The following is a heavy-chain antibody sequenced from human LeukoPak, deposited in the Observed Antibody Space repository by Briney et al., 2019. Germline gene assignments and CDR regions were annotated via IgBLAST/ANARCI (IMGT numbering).Heavy chain of an antibody. V-gene: IGHV1-69*13. CDR1: GYTLTELS. J-gene: IGHJ6*03. D-gene: IGHD5-18*01. Sequence: GASVKVSCKVSGYTLTELSMHWVRQAPGQGLEWMGGIIPIFGTANYAQKFQGRVTITADESTSTAYMELSSLRSEDTAVYYCARARIQLFFYYYMDVWGKGTTVTVSS. CDR2: IIPIFGTA. CDR3: ARARIQLFFYYYMDV.